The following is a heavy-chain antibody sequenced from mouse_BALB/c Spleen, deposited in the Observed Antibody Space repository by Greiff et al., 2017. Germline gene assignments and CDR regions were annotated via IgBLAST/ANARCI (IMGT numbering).Heavy chain of an antibody. D-gene: IGHD2-4*01. V-gene: IGHV3-8*02. CDR2: ISYSGST. Sequence: EVQLVESGPSLVKPSQTLSLTFSVTGDSITSGYWNWIRKFPGNKLEYMGYISYSGSTYYNPSLKSRISITRDTSKNQYYLQLNSVTTEDTATYYCARYDYAYYYAMDYWGQGTSVTVSS. CDR1: GDSITSGY. CDR3: ARYDYAYYYAMDY. J-gene: IGHJ4*01.